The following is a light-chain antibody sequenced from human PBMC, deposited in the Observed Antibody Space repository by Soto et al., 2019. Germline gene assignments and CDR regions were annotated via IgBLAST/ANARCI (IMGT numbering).Light chain of an antibody. CDR3: QQYNNWPRT. J-gene: IGKJ1*01. CDR2: GAS. CDR1: QTFSNSF. Sequence: EIVLTQSPGTLSLSPGERATLSCRASQTFSNSFLAWFQQIPGQAPRLLIYGASMRATGIPDRFSGSGSGTEFTLTISRLESEDFAVYYCQQYNNWPRTFGQGTKVDIK. V-gene: IGKV3-20*01.